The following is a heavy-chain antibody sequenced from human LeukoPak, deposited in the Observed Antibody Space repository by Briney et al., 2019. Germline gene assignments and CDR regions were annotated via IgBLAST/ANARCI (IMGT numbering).Heavy chain of an antibody. CDR1: GFTFDNYA. Sequence: GRSLRLSCAASGFTFDNYAMHWVRQAPGKGLEWVSGIAWNSGNTGFADSVKGRFAISRDNAENSLYLQMNSLTPEDTAFYFCAKDMNSYGSGSSYNPWGPFDSWGQGTLVTVSS. V-gene: IGHV3-9*01. CDR3: AKDMNSYGSGSSYNPWGPFDS. J-gene: IGHJ4*02. D-gene: IGHD3-10*01. CDR2: IAWNSGNT.